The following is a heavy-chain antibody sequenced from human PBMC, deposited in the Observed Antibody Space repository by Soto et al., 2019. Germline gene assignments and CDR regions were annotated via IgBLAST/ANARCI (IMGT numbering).Heavy chain of an antibody. CDR2: IKSKTDGGTT. J-gene: IGHJ3*02. D-gene: IGHD3-3*01. V-gene: IGHV3-15*07. CDR3: TTAFLDYDFWSGYQTDDAFDI. Sequence: GGSLRLSCAASGFTFSNAWMNWVRQAPGKGLEWVGRIKSKTDGGTTDYAAPMKGRFTISRDDSKNTLYLQMNSLKTEDTAVYYCTTAFLDYDFWSGYQTDDAFDIWGQGTMVTVSS. CDR1: GFTFSNAW.